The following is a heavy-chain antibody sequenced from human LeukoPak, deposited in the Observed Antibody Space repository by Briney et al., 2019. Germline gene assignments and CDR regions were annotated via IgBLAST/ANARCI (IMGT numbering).Heavy chain of an antibody. Sequence: WMGIINPSGGSTSYAQKFQGRVTMTRDTSTSTVYMELSSLRSEDTAVYYCARDGDVDTAMVPGYWGQGTLVTVSS. CDR2: INPSGGST. D-gene: IGHD5-18*01. CDR3: ARDGDVDTAMVPGY. V-gene: IGHV1-46*01. J-gene: IGHJ4*02.